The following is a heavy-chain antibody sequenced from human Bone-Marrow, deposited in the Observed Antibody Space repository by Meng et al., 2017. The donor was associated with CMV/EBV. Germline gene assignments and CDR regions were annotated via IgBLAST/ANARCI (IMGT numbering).Heavy chain of an antibody. CDR2: MNPTSGNT. CDR3: ATGVDDFEY. Sequence: QVQLVEFGAEVKKAGAAVKVSCKASGYTFTSYDINSVRQAAGQGLEWMGWMNPTSGNTDYAQKFQGRVTMTRNISKSTAYMDLSSLRSEDTAVYYCATGVDDFEYWGQGTLVTVSS. J-gene: IGHJ4*02. CDR1: GYTFTSYD. D-gene: IGHD5-12*01. V-gene: IGHV1-8*01.